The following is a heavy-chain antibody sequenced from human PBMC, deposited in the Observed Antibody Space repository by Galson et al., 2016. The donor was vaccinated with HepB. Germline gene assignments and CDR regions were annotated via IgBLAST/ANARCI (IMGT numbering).Heavy chain of an antibody. CDR3: ARGPPYGEFAY. CDR1: GFTFSSYW. CDR2: INSDGSST. D-gene: IGHD3-10*01. J-gene: IGHJ4*02. V-gene: IGHV3-74*01. Sequence: SLRLSCAASGFTFSSYWMHWVRQAPGKGLVWVSRINSDGSSTTYAGSVKGRFTISRDNAKNTLYLQMNGLKAGDTAVYYCARGPPYGEFAYWGQGTLVTVSS.